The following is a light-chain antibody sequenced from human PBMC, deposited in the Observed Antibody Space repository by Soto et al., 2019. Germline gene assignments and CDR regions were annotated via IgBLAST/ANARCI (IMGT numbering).Light chain of an antibody. J-gene: IGLJ1*01. CDR1: SSDVGNYNY. CDR2: EVN. V-gene: IGLV2-14*01. CDR3: SSYTRSSTLYV. Sequence: QSVLTQPASVSGSPGQSITISCTGTSSDVGNYNYVSWYQQHPGKAPKLMICEVNKRPSGVSNRFSGSKSGDTASLTISGLQAEDEADYYCSSYTRSSTLYVFGTGTKGTVL.